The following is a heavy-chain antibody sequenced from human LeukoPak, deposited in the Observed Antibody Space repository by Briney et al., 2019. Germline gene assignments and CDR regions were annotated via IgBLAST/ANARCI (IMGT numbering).Heavy chain of an antibody. Sequence: PSETLSLTCTVSGGSISSYYWSWIRQPPGKGLEWIGYIYYSGSTNYNPSLKSRVTISVDTSKNQFSLMLSSVTAADTAVYYCAREGWDYGDYPNWFDPWGQGTLVTVSS. CDR2: IYYSGST. J-gene: IGHJ5*02. D-gene: IGHD4-17*01. CDR1: GGSISSYY. V-gene: IGHV4-59*01. CDR3: AREGWDYGDYPNWFDP.